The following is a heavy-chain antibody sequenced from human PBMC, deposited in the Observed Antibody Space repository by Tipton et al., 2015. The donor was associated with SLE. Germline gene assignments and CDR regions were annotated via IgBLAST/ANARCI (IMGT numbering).Heavy chain of an antibody. CDR3: AKARYSSGWLVDY. D-gene: IGHD6-19*01. Sequence: SLRLSCAASGFTVSGNYMNWVRQAPGKGLEWVSVLYRDGSTYYADSVKGRFTISRDNSKNTLYLQMNSLRAEDTAVYYCAKARYSSGWLVDYWGQGSLVTVSS. CDR2: LYRDGST. V-gene: IGHV3-53*01. CDR1: GFTVSGNY. J-gene: IGHJ4*02.